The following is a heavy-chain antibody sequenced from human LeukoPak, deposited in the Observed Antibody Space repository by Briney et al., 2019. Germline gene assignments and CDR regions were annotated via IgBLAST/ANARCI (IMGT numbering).Heavy chain of an antibody. CDR1: GFTFSDYY. D-gene: IGHD2-8*01. Sequence: GGSLRLSXAASGFTFSDYYMSWLRQAPGKGLEWVSYISTSGSTIYYVDSVKGRFTISRDNAKNSLYLQMNSLRAEDTAVYYCARDSCTDDVCFDYWGQGTLVTVSS. V-gene: IGHV3-11*04. J-gene: IGHJ4*02. CDR2: ISTSGSTI. CDR3: ARDSCTDDVCFDY.